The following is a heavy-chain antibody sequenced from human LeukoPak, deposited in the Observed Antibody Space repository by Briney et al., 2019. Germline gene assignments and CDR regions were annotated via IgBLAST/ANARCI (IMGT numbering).Heavy chain of an antibody. Sequence: SETLSLTCAVYGGSFSGYYWSWIRQPPGKGLEWIGEINHSGSTNYNPSLKSRVTISVDTSRNQFSLKLSSVTAADTAVYYCARGVRDFWSGYHASANWFDPWGQGTLVTVSS. V-gene: IGHV4-34*01. J-gene: IGHJ5*02. CDR2: INHSGST. CDR3: ARGVRDFWSGYHASANWFDP. CDR1: GGSFSGYY. D-gene: IGHD3-3*01.